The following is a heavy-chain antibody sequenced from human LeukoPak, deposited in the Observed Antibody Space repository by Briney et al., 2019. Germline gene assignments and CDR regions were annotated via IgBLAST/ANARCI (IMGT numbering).Heavy chain of an antibody. CDR2: IYYSGST. CDR1: GGSISSGDYY. D-gene: IGHD5-18*01. J-gene: IGHJ4*02. CDR3: ARGGYSYGYFDY. V-gene: IGHV4-30-4*08. Sequence: SETLSLTCTVSGGSISSGDYYWSWIRQPPGKGLEWIGYIYYSGSTYYNPSLKSRVTISVDTSKNQFPLKLSSVTAADTAVYYCARGGYSYGYFDYWGQGTLVTVSS.